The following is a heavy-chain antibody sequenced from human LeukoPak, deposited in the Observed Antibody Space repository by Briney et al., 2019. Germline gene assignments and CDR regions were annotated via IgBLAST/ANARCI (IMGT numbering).Heavy chain of an antibody. V-gene: IGHV3-23*01. D-gene: IGHD5-12*01. Sequence: GGSLRLSCAASGFTFSSYAMSWVRQAPGKGPEWVSAISGSGGSTYYADSVKGRFTISRDNSKNTLYLQMNSLRAEDTAVYYCATRPPEATIRLPFDYWGQGTLVTVSS. CDR3: ATRPPEATIRLPFDY. J-gene: IGHJ4*02. CDR2: ISGSGGST. CDR1: GFTFSSYA.